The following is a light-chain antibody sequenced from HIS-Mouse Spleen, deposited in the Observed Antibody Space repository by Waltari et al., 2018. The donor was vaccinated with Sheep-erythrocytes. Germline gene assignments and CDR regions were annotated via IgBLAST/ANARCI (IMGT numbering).Light chain of an antibody. V-gene: IGKV1-5*03. CDR3: QQYYSYPPT. CDR2: KAS. Sequence: DIQMTQSPSTLSASVGDRGTITCWASQSSSSWLAWYQQKPGKAPKLLIDKASSLESVVPSRFSGSGSGTEFTLTISRLQPDDFATYYCQQYYSYPPTFGQGTKVEIK. CDR1: QSSSSW. J-gene: IGKJ1*01.